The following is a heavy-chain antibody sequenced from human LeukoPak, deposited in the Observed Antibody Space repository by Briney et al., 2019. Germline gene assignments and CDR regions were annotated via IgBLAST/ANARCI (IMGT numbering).Heavy chain of an antibody. CDR1: GFTFSSYG. CDR2: ISYDGSNK. J-gene: IGHJ4*02. V-gene: IGHV3-30*18. Sequence: GRSLRLSCAASGFTFSSYGMHRVRQAPGKGLEWVAVISYDGSNKYYADSVKGRFTISRDNSKNTLYLQMNSLRAEDTAVYYCAKDWGYGDYGGYYFDYWGQGTLVTVSS. CDR3: AKDWGYGDYGGYYFDY. D-gene: IGHD4-17*01.